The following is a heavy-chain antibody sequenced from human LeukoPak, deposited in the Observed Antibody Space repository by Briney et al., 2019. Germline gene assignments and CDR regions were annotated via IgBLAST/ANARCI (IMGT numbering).Heavy chain of an antibody. CDR1: GGTFSSYA. CDR2: IIPIFGTA. V-gene: IGHV1-69*01. D-gene: IGHD2-21*01. Sequence: GSSVKVSCKASGGTFSSYAISWVRQAPGQGLEWMGGIIPIFGTANYAQKFQGRVTITADESTSTAYMELSSLRSEDTAVYYCARYHCGGDCYSPFDYWGQGTLVTVSS. CDR3: ARYHCGGDCYSPFDY. J-gene: IGHJ4*02.